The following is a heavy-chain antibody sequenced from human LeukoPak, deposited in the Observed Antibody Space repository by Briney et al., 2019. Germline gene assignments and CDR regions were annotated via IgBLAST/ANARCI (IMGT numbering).Heavy chain of an antibody. Sequence: PSETLSLTCSVSGGFISNYYWSWIRQPPGKGLEWIGYIYYSGSTNYNPSLKGRVTISVDTSKNQFSLKLSSVTAADTAVYYCARVNTLIRGIGWFDPWGQGILVTVSS. V-gene: IGHV4-59*12. D-gene: IGHD3-10*01. CDR2: IYYSGST. CDR1: GGFISNYY. J-gene: IGHJ5*02. CDR3: ARVNTLIRGIGWFDP.